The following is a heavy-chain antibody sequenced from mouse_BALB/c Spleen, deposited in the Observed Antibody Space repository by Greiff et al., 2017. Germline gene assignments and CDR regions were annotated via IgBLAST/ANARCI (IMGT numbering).Heavy chain of an antibody. J-gene: IGHJ3*01. CDR1: GYTFSSYW. CDR3: AREYGEAY. D-gene: IGHD5-1*01. Sequence: VQLQQSGAELMKPGASVKISCKATGYTFSSYWIEWVKQRPGHGLEWIGEILPGSGSTNYNEKFKGKATFTADTSSNTAYMQLSSLTSEDSAVYYCAREYGEAYWGQGTLVTVSA. CDR2: ILPGSGST. V-gene: IGHV1-9*01.